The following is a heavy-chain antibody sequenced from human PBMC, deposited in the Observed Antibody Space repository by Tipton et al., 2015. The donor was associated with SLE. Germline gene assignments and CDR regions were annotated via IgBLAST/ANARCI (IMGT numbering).Heavy chain of an antibody. CDR2: IYYSGST. V-gene: IGHV4-59*01. D-gene: IGHD6-6*01. CDR3: ARSGGAARGGSLDF. CDR1: GGSISSYY. J-gene: IGHJ4*02. Sequence: TLSLTCTVSGGSISSYYWSWIRQPPGKGLEWIGYIYYSGSTNYNPSLKSRVTISVDTSKNQFSLKLSSVTAADTAVYYCARSGGAARGGSLDFGGLGTRVTVSP.